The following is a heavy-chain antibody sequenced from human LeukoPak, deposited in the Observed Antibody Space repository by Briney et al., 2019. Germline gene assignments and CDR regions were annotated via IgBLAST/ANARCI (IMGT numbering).Heavy chain of an antibody. D-gene: IGHD4-17*01. CDR1: GGSISSYY. CDR2: IYTSGST. J-gene: IGHJ5*02. Sequence: SETPSLTCTVSGGSISSYYWSWIRQPAGKGLEWIGRIYTSGSTIYNPSLKSRGTMSVDTSKNQFSLKLSSVTAADTAVYYCARHGDWRYNWFDPWGQGTLVTVSS. V-gene: IGHV4-4*07. CDR3: ARHGDWRYNWFDP.